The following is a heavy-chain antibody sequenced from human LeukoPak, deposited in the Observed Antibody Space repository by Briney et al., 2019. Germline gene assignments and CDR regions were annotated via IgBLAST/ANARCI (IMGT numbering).Heavy chain of an antibody. CDR3: ARSNYYGSQSEY. V-gene: IGHV1-2*02. CDR1: GYTFSAFD. J-gene: IGHJ4*02. CDR2: VNPNSGDT. D-gene: IGHD3-10*01. Sequence: GASVKVSCKASGYTFSAFDIHWVRLAPGQGPEWMGWVNPNSGDTNYAQKFRGRVTMTRDTSINTAYMELSSLRYDDTAVYYCARSNYYGSQSEYWGQGTLVAVSS.